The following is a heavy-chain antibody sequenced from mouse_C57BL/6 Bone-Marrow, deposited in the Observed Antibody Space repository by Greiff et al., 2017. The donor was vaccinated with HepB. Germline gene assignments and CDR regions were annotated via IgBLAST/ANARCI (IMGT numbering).Heavy chain of an antibody. Sequence: QVQLQQPGAELVMPGASVKLSCKASGYTFTSYWMHWVKQRPGQGLEWIGEIDPPDSYTNYNQKFKGKSTLTVDKSSSTSYMQLSSLTSEDSAVYYCAIYYDYPFDYWGQGTTLTVSS. CDR1: GYTFTSYW. D-gene: IGHD2-4*01. CDR3: AIYYDYPFDY. J-gene: IGHJ2*01. V-gene: IGHV1-69*01. CDR2: IDPPDSYT.